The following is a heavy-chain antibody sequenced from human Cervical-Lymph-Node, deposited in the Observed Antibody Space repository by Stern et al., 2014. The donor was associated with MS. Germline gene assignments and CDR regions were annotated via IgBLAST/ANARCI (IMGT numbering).Heavy chain of an antibody. J-gene: IGHJ4*02. CDR3: ARQRYFDY. V-gene: IGHV5-51*01. Sequence: MQLVQSGPEVKRPGESLKISCQASGYTFTSYWIGWVRQMPGKGLEWIAIIFPGGCDIRYSPSFKGKVTTPADKSSSTGYLQWNNLKASDTAIYYCARQRYFDYWGQGTLVTVSS. CDR1: GYTFTSYW. CDR2: IFPGGCDI.